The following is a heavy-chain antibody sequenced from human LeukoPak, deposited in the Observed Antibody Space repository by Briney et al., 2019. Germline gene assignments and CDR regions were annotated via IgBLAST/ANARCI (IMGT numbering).Heavy chain of an antibody. CDR3: ARDEYSSSFGGPDY. CDR2: MNPNSGNT. D-gene: IGHD6-13*01. V-gene: IGHV1-8*01. CDR1: GYTFTSYD. J-gene: IGHJ4*02. Sequence: ASVKVSCEASGYTFTSYDNNWVRQATGQGLEWMGWMNPNSGNTGYAQKFQGRVTMTRNTSISTAYMELRSLRSDDTAVYYCARDEYSSSFGGPDYWGQGTLVTVSS.